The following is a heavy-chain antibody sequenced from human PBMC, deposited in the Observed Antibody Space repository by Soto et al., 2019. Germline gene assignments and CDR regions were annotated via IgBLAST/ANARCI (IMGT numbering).Heavy chain of an antibody. D-gene: IGHD6-19*01. CDR3: ATEPSRYSSGWWSMDV. Sequence: GASVKVSCKASGYTFTGYYVHWVRQAPGQGLEWMGWINPNSGGTNYAQKFQGRVTMTRDTSISTAYMELSRLRSDDTAVYYCATEPSRYSSGWWSMDVWGQGTKVTVYS. V-gene: IGHV1-2*02. J-gene: IGHJ6*02. CDR2: INPNSGGT. CDR1: GYTFTGYY.